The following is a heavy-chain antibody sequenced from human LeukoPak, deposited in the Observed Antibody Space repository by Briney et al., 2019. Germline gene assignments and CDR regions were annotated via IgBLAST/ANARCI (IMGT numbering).Heavy chain of an antibody. CDR2: ISYDGSNK. CDR3: AKASHYDYVWGSYDY. D-gene: IGHD3-16*01. J-gene: IGHJ4*02. CDR1: GFTFSSYG. V-gene: IGHV3-30*18. Sequence: GRSLRLSCAASGFTFSSYGMHWVRQAPGKGLEWVAVISYDGSNKYYADSVKGRYTISRDNSKNTLYLQMNSLRAEDTAVYYCAKASHYDYVWGSYDYWGQGTLVTVSS.